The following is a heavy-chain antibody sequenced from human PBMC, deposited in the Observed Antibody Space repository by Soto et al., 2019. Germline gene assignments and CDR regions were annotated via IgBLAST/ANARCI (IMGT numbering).Heavy chain of an antibody. Sequence: QEQLAESGGGLVKPGGSLRLSCAASGFSFNVYYMTWIRQAPGSGLEWVASISILGDSTYYADSVKGRFTISRDNARNSLHLQMDTLRAEDTAVYYCARDRAGTRTFPHNNFNMWGQGTTVTVAS. CDR1: GFSFNVYY. D-gene: IGHD6-19*01. CDR2: ISILGDST. V-gene: IGHV3-11*01. J-gene: IGHJ3*02. CDR3: ARDRAGTRTFPHNNFNM.